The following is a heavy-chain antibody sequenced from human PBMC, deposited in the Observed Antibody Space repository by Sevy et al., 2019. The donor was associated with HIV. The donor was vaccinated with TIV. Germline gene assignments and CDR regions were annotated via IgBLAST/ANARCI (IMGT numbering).Heavy chain of an antibody. CDR3: ARDLSRYYDSSGPTDY. CDR2: ISNDGRNK. D-gene: IGHD3-22*01. Sequence: GGSLRLSCAASGFTFSSYAMHWVRQAPGKGLEWVAVISNDGRNKYNADSVKGRFTISRDNTKNTRYLQMNSLRAEDTAVYYCARDLSRYYDSSGPTDYWGQGTLVTVSS. J-gene: IGHJ4*02. CDR1: GFTFSSYA. V-gene: IGHV3-30*04.